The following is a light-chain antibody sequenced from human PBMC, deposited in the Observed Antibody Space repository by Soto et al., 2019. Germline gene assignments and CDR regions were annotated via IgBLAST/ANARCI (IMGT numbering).Light chain of an antibody. Sequence: QPVLTQPASVSGSPGQSITISCTGTSSDVGGYNYVSWYQHHPGKAPKLVIYDVSNWPSGFSSRFSGSKSGNAASLTISGLQAEDEADYYCTSYTSGTTHVVFGGGTKLTVL. CDR1: SSDVGGYNY. CDR2: DVS. J-gene: IGLJ2*01. V-gene: IGLV2-14*03. CDR3: TSYTSGTTHVV.